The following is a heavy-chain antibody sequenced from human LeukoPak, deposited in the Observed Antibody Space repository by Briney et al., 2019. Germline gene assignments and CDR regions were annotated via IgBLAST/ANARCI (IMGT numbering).Heavy chain of an antibody. CDR1: GFTFSSYS. J-gene: IGHJ4*02. Sequence: GGSLRLSCAASGFTFSSYSMNWVRQAPGKGLEWVSSTSSSSSYIYYADSVKGRFTISRDNAKNSLYLQMNSLRAEDTAVYYCASEPDYYDSSGYLDYWGQGTLATVSS. V-gene: IGHV3-21*01. CDR2: TSSSSSYI. CDR3: ASEPDYYDSSGYLDY. D-gene: IGHD3-22*01.